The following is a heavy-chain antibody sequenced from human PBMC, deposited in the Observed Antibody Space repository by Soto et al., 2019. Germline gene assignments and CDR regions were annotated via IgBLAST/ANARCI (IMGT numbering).Heavy chain of an antibody. CDR3: ARQVSLGYCDSTSCYAEYFHH. J-gene: IGHJ1*01. Sequence: QLQLRESGPGLVKPSETLSLACTVSGGSISRSTYYWGWIRQPPGKGLEWIGSIHYSGSTYYNPSLRMRVTITADTPKNQFSLKLSSVTAADTAVYYCARQVSLGYCDSTSCYAEYFHHWGQGTLVTVSS. D-gene: IGHD2-2*01. CDR2: IHYSGST. CDR1: GGSISRSTYY. V-gene: IGHV4-39*01.